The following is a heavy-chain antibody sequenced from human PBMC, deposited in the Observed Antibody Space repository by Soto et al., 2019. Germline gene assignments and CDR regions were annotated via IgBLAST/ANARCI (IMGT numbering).Heavy chain of an antibody. J-gene: IGHJ5*02. CDR3: ATVRYYYGSGSYPKWFDP. D-gene: IGHD3-10*01. Sequence: VASVKVSCKVSGYTLTELSMHWVRQAPGKGLEWMGGFDPEDGETIYAQKFQGRVTMTEDTSTDTAYMELSSLRSEDTAVYYCATVRYYYGSGSYPKWFDPWGQGTLVTVSS. CDR2: FDPEDGET. CDR1: GYTLTELS. V-gene: IGHV1-24*01.